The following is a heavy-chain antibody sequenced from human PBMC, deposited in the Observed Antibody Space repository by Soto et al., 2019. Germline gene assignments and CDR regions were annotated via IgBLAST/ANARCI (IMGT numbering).Heavy chain of an antibody. CDR2: IYYSGST. CDR3: ARHPVLTDYYDSSGLTGAWFDP. Sequence: PSETLSLTCTVSGGSISSSSYYWGWIRQPPGKGLEWIGSIYYSGSTYYNPSLKSRVTISVDTSKNQFSLKLSSVTAADTAVYYCARHPVLTDYYDSSGLTGAWFDPWGQGTLVTVSS. V-gene: IGHV4-39*01. J-gene: IGHJ5*02. CDR1: GGSISSSSYY. D-gene: IGHD3-22*01.